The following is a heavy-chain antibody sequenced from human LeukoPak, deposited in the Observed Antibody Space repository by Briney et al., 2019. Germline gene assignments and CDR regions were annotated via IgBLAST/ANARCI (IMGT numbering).Heavy chain of an antibody. J-gene: IGHJ6*02. Sequence: PETLSLTCTVSGDSISSSRHSWGWIRQPPGKGLEWIGSISYSGSTYYNPSLKTRVTMSVDTSENQLSLKLSSVTAADSTVYYCVRIYCTSTSCYGDSYYGMDVWGQGTAVTVSS. CDR1: GDSISSSRHS. D-gene: IGHD2-2*01. CDR2: ISYSGST. V-gene: IGHV4-39*01. CDR3: VRIYCTSTSCYGDSYYGMDV.